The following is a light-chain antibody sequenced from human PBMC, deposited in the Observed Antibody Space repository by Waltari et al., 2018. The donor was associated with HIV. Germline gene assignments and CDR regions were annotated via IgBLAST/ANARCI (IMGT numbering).Light chain of an antibody. J-gene: IGLJ2*01. CDR1: SSNIGSYY. CDR2: SNN. CDR3: AAWTDSLSGVV. V-gene: IGLV1-47*01. Sequence: QSVLTQPPSASGTPGQRVTIPCSGSSSNIGSYYVYWYQQLPGTAPKLLSYSNNQRPSGVPDRFSGSKSGTSASLAISGLRSEDEADYYCAAWTDSLSGVVFGGGTKLSVL.